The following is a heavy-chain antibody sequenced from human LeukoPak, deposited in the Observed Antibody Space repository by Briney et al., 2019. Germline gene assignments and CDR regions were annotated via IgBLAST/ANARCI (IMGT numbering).Heavy chain of an antibody. V-gene: IGHV4-39*07. CDR1: GGSISSGSYY. D-gene: IGHD3-10*01. CDR2: IYHSGST. CDR3: ARDLVDMVRGVMSGGWFDP. J-gene: IGHJ5*02. Sequence: SQTLSLTCTVSGGSISSGSYYWSWIRQPPGKGLEWIGRIYHSGSTYYNPSLKSRVTISVDTSKNQFSLKLSSVTAADTAVYYCARDLVDMVRGVMSGGWFDPWGQGTLVTVSS.